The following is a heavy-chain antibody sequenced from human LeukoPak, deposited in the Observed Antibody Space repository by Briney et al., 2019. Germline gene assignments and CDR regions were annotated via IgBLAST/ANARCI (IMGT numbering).Heavy chain of an antibody. CDR3: ARDPYPYGDYPDAFDI. V-gene: IGHV4-59*01. J-gene: IGHJ3*02. Sequence: PSETLSLTCTVSGGSISSYYWSWIRQPPGKGLEWIGYIYYSGSTNYNPSLKSRVTISVDTSKNQFSLKLSSVTAADTAVYYCARDPYPYGDYPDAFDIWGQGTMVTVSS. CDR1: GGSISSYY. CDR2: IYYSGST. D-gene: IGHD4-17*01.